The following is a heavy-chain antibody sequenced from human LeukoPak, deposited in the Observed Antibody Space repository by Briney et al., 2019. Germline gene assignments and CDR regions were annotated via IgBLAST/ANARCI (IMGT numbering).Heavy chain of an antibody. Sequence: GGSLRLSCAASGFTFSSYWMSWVRQAPGKGLEWVANIKQDGSEKYYVDSVKGRFTISRDNAKNSLYLQMNSLRAEDTAVYYCASRRFLEWLSSPFDYWGQGTLGTVSS. CDR1: GFTFSSYW. J-gene: IGHJ4*02. CDR2: IKQDGSEK. V-gene: IGHV3-7*01. CDR3: ASRRFLEWLSSPFDY. D-gene: IGHD3-3*01.